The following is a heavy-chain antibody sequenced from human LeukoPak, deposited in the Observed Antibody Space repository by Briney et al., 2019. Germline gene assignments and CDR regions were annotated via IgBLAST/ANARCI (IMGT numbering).Heavy chain of an antibody. CDR2: IYPGDSDT. CDR1: GYSFTSYW. CDR3: ARQGAAGKYYYYYMDV. J-gene: IGHJ6*03. Sequence: KRGESLKISCKGSGYSFTSYWIGWVRQMPGKGLEWMGIIYPGDSDTRYSPSFQGQVTISADKSISTAYLQWSSLKASDTAMYYCARQGAAGKYYYYYMDVWGKGTTVTVSS. V-gene: IGHV5-51*01. D-gene: IGHD6-13*01.